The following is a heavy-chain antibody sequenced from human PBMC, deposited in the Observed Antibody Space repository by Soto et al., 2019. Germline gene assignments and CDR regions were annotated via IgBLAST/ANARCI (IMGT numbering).Heavy chain of an antibody. CDR3: ARDLFVGFDY. CDR2: INAHNGNT. J-gene: IGHJ4*02. V-gene: IGHV1-18*01. D-gene: IGHD3-3*01. Sequence: QVQLVQSGAEVKKPGASVKVSCKASGYTFTSYGISWVRQAPGQGLEWMGWINAHNGNTKYAQKLXGXXXMXXDTSTSTAYMELRSLRCDDTAVYYCARDLFVGFDYWGQGTLVTVSS. CDR1: GYTFTSYG.